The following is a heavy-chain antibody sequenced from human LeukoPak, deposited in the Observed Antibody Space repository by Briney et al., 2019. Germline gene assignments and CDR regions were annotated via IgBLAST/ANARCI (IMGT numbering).Heavy chain of an antibody. CDR1: GFTFSTYW. Sequence: GGSLRLSCEASGFTFSTYWMSWVRQAPGKGLEWVANIKQDGSEKYYVDSVKGRFTISRDNAKNSLYLQMNSLRAEDTAVYYCAKVSRYCSGGSCYYHPFDYWGQGTLVTVSS. CDR2: IKQDGSEK. CDR3: AKVSRYCSGGSCYYHPFDY. D-gene: IGHD2-15*01. V-gene: IGHV3-7*03. J-gene: IGHJ4*02.